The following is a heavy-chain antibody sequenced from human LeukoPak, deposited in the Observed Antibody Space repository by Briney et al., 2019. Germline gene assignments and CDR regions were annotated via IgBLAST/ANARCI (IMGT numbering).Heavy chain of an antibody. D-gene: IGHD3-3*01. V-gene: IGHV4-34*01. CDR2: INHSGST. Sequence: SETLSLTCAVYGGSFSGYYWSWIRQPPGKGLEWIGEINHSGSTNYNPSLKSRVTISVDTSKNQFSLKLSSVTAADTAVYYCARHRFFDYWGQGTLVTVPS. CDR3: ARHRFFDY. J-gene: IGHJ4*02. CDR1: GGSFSGYY.